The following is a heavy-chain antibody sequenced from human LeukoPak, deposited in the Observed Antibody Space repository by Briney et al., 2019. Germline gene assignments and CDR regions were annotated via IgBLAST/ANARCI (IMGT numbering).Heavy chain of an antibody. CDR1: GFTFSSYA. J-gene: IGHJ4*02. CDR3: ARASSGYEDGFDY. CDR2: ISDSGGRT. D-gene: IGHD5-12*01. Sequence: GGCLRLSCAASGFTFSSYAMSWVRQAPGKGLEWVSSISDSGGRTYHADSVKGRFTISRDNAKNSLYLHMNSLRAEDTAVYYCARASSGYEDGFDYWGQGTLVTVSS. V-gene: IGHV3-23*01.